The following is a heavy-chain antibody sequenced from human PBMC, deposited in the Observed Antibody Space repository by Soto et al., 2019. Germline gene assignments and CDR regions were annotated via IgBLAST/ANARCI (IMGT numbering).Heavy chain of an antibody. CDR1: GFTFSSYA. J-gene: IGHJ1*01. D-gene: IGHD2-21*02. CDR3: AKGRDAPEYFQH. V-gene: IGHV3-23*01. CDR2: IRASGGST. Sequence: EVQLLESGGGLVQPGGSLRLSCAASGFTFSSYAMRWVRQAPGKGLEWVSLIRASGGSTYYADSVKGRFTISRDNSKNTLYLQMNSLRAEDTAVYYCAKGRDAPEYFQHWGQGTLVTVSS.